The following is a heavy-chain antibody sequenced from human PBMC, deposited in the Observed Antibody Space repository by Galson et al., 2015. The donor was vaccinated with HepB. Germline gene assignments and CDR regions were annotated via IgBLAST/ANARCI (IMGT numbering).Heavy chain of an antibody. D-gene: IGHD6-13*01. CDR2: FDPEDGET. J-gene: IGHJ6*02. CDR3: ATGEQQLVRDYYGMDV. CDR1: GYTLTELS. V-gene: IGHV1-24*01. Sequence: PVKVSCKVSGYTLTELSMHWVRQAPGKGLEWMGGFDPEDGETIYAQKFQGRVTMTEDTSTDTAYMELSSLRSEDTAVYYCATGEQQLVRDYYGMDVWGQGTTVTVSS.